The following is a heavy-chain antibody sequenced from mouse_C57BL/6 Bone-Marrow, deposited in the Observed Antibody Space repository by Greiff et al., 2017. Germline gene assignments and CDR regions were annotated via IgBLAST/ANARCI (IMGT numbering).Heavy chain of an antibody. CDR2: IHPNSGST. D-gene: IGHD1-1*01. CDR3: ARGRSYGY. Sequence: VHLVESGAELVKPGASVKLSCKASGYTFTSYWMHWVKQRPGQGLEWIGMIHPNSGSTNYNEKFKSKATLTVDKSSSTAYMQLSSLTSEDSAVYYCARGRSYGYWGQGTTLTVSS. J-gene: IGHJ2*01. CDR1: GYTFTSYW. V-gene: IGHV1-64*01.